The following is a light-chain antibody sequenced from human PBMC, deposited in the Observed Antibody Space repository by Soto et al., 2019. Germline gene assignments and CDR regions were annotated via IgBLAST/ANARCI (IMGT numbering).Light chain of an antibody. CDR2: GAS. CDR1: QSVSSN. Sequence: EIVMTQSPATLSVSPGERATLSCRASQSVSSNLAWYQQRPGQGTRLLIYGASTRATGIPARFSGSGSGTEFTLTISSLQSEDFAVYYCQQYKNWRTFGQGTKVEIK. CDR3: QQYKNWRT. V-gene: IGKV3D-15*01. J-gene: IGKJ1*01.